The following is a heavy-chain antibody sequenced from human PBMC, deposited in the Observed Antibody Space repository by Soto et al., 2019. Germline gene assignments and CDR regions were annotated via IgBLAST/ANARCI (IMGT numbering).Heavy chain of an antibody. V-gene: IGHV3-64D*06. J-gene: IGHJ6*02. D-gene: IGHD3-22*01. Sequence: GGSLRLSCSASGFTFSSYAMHWVRQAPGKGLEYVSAISSNGGSTYYADSVKGRFTISRDNSKNTLYLQMSSLRAEDTAVYYCVKEANDGYFHYYYGMDVWGQGTTVTVSS. CDR3: VKEANDGYFHYYYGMDV. CDR2: ISSNGGST. CDR1: GFTFSSYA.